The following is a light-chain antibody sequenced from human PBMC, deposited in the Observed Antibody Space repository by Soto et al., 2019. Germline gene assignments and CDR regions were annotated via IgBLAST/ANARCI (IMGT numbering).Light chain of an antibody. Sequence: EIVLTQSPGTLSLSPGERATLSCRASQSVRNNYLAWYQQKAGQAPRLLIYGASSRATGIPDRFSGSGSGTDFTLTISRLDPEDFAVYFCEQYKGPPFTFGQGTKLQIK. J-gene: IGKJ2*01. CDR2: GAS. CDR3: EQYKGPPFT. V-gene: IGKV3-20*01. CDR1: QSVRNNY.